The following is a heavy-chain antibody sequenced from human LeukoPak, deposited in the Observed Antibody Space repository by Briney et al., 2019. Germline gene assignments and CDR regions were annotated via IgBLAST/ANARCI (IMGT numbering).Heavy chain of an antibody. CDR1: GGSFSGYY. CDR3: ARSYVHLNRFHARDGYRRVLDY. V-gene: IGHV4-34*01. D-gene: IGHD5-24*01. CDR2: INHSGST. J-gene: IGHJ4*02. Sequence: SETLSLTCAVYGGSFSGYYWGWIRQPPGKGLEWIGEINHSGSTNYNPSLKSRVTISVDTSKNQFSLKLSSVTAADTAVYYCARSYVHLNRFHARDGYRRVLDYWGQGTLVTVSS.